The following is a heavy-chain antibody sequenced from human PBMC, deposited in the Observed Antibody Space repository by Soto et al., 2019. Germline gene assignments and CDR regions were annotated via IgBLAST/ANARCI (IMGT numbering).Heavy chain of an antibody. J-gene: IGHJ5*02. V-gene: IGHV1-2*02. Sequence: QVQLVQSGAEVKKPGASVKVSCKASGYTFTGYYMHWVRQAPGQGLEWMGWINPNSGGTNYAQKLQGRVTMTRDTSISADYMELSRLRSDDTAVYYCARETYCSGGRCYSHPSYNWFDPWGPGTLVTVSS. CDR3: ARETYCSGGRCYSHPSYNWFDP. D-gene: IGHD2-15*01. CDR1: GYTFTGYY. CDR2: INPNSGGT.